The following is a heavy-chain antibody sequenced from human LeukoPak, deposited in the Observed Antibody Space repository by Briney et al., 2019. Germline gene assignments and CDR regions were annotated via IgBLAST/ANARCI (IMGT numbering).Heavy chain of an antibody. CDR1: GYSISSGYY. Sequence: PSETLSLTGTVSGYSISSGYYWGWIRQPPGKGLEWIGSIYHSGSSYYNPSLKSRVTISVDTSKNHFSLKLSSVTAADTAVYYCARVAVVITMTRFDYWGQGTLVTVSS. CDR3: ARVAVVITMTRFDY. V-gene: IGHV4-38-2*02. J-gene: IGHJ4*02. D-gene: IGHD3-22*01. CDR2: IYHSGSS.